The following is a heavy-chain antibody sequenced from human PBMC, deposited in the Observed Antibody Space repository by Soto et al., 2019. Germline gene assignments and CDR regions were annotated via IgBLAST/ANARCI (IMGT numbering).Heavy chain of an antibody. CDR2: ISYDGSNK. J-gene: IGHJ5*02. CDR1: GFTFSSYG. D-gene: IGHD2-2*01. CDR3: AKDGGWYCSSTSCFGRFDP. V-gene: IGHV3-30*18. Sequence: GGSLRLSCAASGFTFSSYGMHWVRQAPGKGLEWVAVISYDGSNKYYADSVKGRFTISRDNSKNTLYLQMNSLRAEDTAVYYCAKDGGWYCSSTSCFGRFDPWGQGTLVTVSS.